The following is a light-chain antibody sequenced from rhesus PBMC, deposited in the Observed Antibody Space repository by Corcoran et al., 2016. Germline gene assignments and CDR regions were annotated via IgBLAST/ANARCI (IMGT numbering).Light chain of an antibody. CDR3: QQYKSYPWT. J-gene: IGKJ1*01. V-gene: IGKV1-28*02. CDR1: QGISSY. Sequence: DIQMTQSPSSLSASVGDTVTITCRASQGISSYLNWFQQKPGKAPKLQIYAATTLQSGVPSRFSGSGSGTDFTLTISSLQPEDFATYYCQQYKSYPWTFGQGTKVEIK. CDR2: AAT.